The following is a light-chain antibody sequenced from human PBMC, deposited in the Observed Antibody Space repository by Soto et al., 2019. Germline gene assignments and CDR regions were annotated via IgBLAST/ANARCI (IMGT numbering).Light chain of an antibody. J-gene: IGKJ1*01. Sequence: ETVLTQSPRTLSLSPGERATLSCRASQSVSSNYLAWYQHIPGQSPRLLIYGASTSATGIPDRFSGSGSGTDFTLTISSLEPEDFAVYYGQQFYRSLTSWTFGQGTKVE. V-gene: IGKV3-20*01. CDR3: QQFYRSLTSWT. CDR1: QSVSSNY. CDR2: GAS.